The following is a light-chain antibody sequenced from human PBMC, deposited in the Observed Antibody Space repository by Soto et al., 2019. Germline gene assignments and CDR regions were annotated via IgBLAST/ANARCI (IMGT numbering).Light chain of an antibody. CDR1: SSDGGGYNY. CDR2: DVS. Sequence: QSVLTQPASVSGSPGQSITISCTGTSSDGGGYNYVSWYQQHPGKAPKLMIYDVSNRPSGVSNRFSGCKSGNTAALTISGLQAEDEADYYCSSYTSSSTLDVFGTGTKVTVL. J-gene: IGLJ1*01. CDR3: SSYTSSSTLDV. V-gene: IGLV2-14*01.